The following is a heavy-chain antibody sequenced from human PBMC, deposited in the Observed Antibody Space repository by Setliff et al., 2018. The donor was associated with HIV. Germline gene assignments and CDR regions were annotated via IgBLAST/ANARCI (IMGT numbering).Heavy chain of an antibody. CDR2: IYSSGNT. CDR3: ARGGDGYNPGGGTFDH. J-gene: IGHJ4*02. Sequence: ASETLSLTCTVSGVSINSGNYYWGWIRQPAGKRLEWIGRIYSSGNTNYNPSLKSRVTISADTPKNQFSLRLKSVTAAETAVYYCARGGDGYNPGGGTFDHWGQGTLVTVSS. D-gene: IGHD1-1*01. CDR1: GVSINSGNYY. V-gene: IGHV4-61*02.